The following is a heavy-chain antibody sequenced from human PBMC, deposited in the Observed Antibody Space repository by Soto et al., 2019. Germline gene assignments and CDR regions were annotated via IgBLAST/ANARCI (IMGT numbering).Heavy chain of an antibody. J-gene: IGHJ6*02. CDR3: ASSVTEYSYDRLDV. CDR1: GGTFSSYA. Sequence: AAVKVSCKASGGTFSSYAISWVRQAPGQGLEWMGGIIPIFGTANYAQKFQDRVTITRDTSANTGYMDLSRLTSEDTALYYCASSVTEYSYDRLDVWGQGTTVTVSS. CDR2: IIPIFGTA. D-gene: IGHD5-18*01. V-gene: IGHV1-69*05.